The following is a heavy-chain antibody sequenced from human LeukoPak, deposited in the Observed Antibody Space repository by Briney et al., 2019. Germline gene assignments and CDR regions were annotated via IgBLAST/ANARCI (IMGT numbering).Heavy chain of an antibody. V-gene: IGHV3-7*03. CDR2: IKQDGSEK. Sequence: GGSLRLSCAASGFTFSSYWMSWVRQAPGKGLEWVANIKQDGSEKYYVDSVKGRFTISRDNAKNSLYLQMNSLKTEDTAVYYCARDHYGVQYYYWGQGTLVTVSS. CDR3: ARDHYGVQYYY. J-gene: IGHJ4*02. CDR1: GFTFSSYW. D-gene: IGHD4-17*01.